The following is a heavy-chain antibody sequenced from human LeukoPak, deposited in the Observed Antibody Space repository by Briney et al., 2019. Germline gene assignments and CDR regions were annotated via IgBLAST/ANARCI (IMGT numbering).Heavy chain of an antibody. V-gene: IGHV4-59*08. CDR3: VRHESQWRGAFDV. Sequence: KPSETLSLTCSVSGGSISSYYWSWVRQPPGKGLEWIAYIHHTGRTDSNPSLKSRVSASLDTSKNQFSLKLNSVTAADTAVYYCVRHESQWRGAFDVWAQGTLVTVSS. CDR1: GGSISSYY. D-gene: IGHD6-19*01. J-gene: IGHJ3*01. CDR2: IHHTGRT.